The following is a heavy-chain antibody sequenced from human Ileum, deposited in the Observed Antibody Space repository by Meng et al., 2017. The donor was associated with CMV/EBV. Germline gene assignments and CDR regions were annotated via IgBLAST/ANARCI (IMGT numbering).Heavy chain of an antibody. D-gene: IGHD7-27*01. Sequence: GESLKISCVASGFIFRDYGIHWVRQTPGKGLEWVSFIHYDVSRVYYADSVKGRFTISRDNAKKTLYLQMDSLRAEDTAVYYCTKLGIDPFDIWGQGTKVTVSS. CDR2: IHYDVSRV. V-gene: IGHV3-30*02. CDR3: TKLGIDPFDI. J-gene: IGHJ3*02. CDR1: GFIFRDYG.